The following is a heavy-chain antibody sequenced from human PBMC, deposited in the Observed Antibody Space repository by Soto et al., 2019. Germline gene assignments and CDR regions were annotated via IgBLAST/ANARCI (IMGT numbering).Heavy chain of an antibody. CDR2: IYSGGST. D-gene: IGHD3-22*01. V-gene: IGHV3-53*04. CDR1: GFTVSSNY. J-gene: IGHJ4*02. CDR3: ARGVGGYDSSGYQ. Sequence: EVQLVESGGGLVQPGGSLRLSCAASGFTVSSNYMSWVRQAPGKGLEWVSVIYSGGSTYYADSVKGRFTISRHNSKNTLYLQMNSLRAEDTAVYYCARGVGGYDSSGYQWGQGTLVTVSS.